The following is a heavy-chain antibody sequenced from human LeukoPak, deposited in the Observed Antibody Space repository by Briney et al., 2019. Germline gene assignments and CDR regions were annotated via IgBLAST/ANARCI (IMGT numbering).Heavy chain of an antibody. CDR2: INYSGST. J-gene: IGHJ6*03. V-gene: IGHV4-59*01. D-gene: IGHD2-2*01. Sequence: PSETLSLTCTVSGGSISSYYWSWIRQPPGKGLERIGYINYSGSTNYNPSLKSRVTISLDTSKNQFSLKLNSVTAAVTAVYYSAREGAAPMYYYYIDVWGKGTTVTVSS. CDR3: AREGAAPMYYYYIDV. CDR1: GGSISSYY.